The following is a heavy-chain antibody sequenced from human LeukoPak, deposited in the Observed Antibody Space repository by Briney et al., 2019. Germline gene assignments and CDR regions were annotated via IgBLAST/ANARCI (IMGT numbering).Heavy chain of an antibody. CDR1: GGSLSSYY. J-gene: IGHJ4*02. D-gene: IGHD5-12*01. CDR3: ARGGYDFDY. CDR2: IYYSGST. V-gene: IGHV4-59*12. Sequence: PSETLSLTCTGSGGSLSSYYWSWLRQPPGKGLEWIGYIYYSGSTNYNPSLKSRVTISVDTSKNQFSLKLSSVTAADTAVYYCARGGYDFDYWGQGTLVTVSS.